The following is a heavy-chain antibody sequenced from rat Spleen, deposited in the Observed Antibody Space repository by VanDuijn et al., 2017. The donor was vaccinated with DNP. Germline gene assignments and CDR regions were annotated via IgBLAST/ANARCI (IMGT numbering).Heavy chain of an antibody. CDR3: TRDDTIAAIWY. D-gene: IGHD1-2*01. V-gene: IGHV2S1*01. Sequence: QVQLKESGPGLVQPSQTLSLTCTVSGFSLTSYGVSWVRQPPGKGLEWMGRVQSGGSTDYNSAIKSRLRISRDTSKSQVFLRMNSLQTEDTAIYFCTRDDTIAAIWYWGQGVMVTVSS. CDR1: GFSLTSYG. J-gene: IGHJ2*01. CDR2: VQSGGST.